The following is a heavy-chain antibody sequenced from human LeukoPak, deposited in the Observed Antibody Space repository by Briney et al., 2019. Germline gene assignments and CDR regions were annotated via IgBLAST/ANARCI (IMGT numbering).Heavy chain of an antibody. D-gene: IGHD5-18*01. CDR2: IIPIFGTA. CDR3: ASPDASMVSAFDY. J-gene: IGHJ4*02. Sequence: ASVKVSCKASGGTFSRNAISWVRQAPGRGLEWMGGIIPIFGTANYAENFQGRVTITTDEITSTAYMELRSLRSEDTAVYYCASPDASMVSAFDYWGQGTLVTVSS. V-gene: IGHV1-69*05. CDR1: GGTFSRNA.